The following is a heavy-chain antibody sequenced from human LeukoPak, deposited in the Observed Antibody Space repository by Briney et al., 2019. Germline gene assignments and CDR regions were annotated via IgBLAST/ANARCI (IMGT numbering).Heavy chain of an antibody. D-gene: IGHD2/OR15-2a*01. V-gene: IGHV4-38-2*01. Sequence: GSLRLXCAVSGYSISSGYYWGLIRQPPGKGLEWIGGMYHSGSTYCNPSLKSRVTISVDTSKNQISLKLSSVTAADTAMYYCARYVYGFDPWGRGTLVTVSS. J-gene: IGHJ5*02. CDR1: GYSISSGYY. CDR2: MYHSGST. CDR3: ARYVYGFDP.